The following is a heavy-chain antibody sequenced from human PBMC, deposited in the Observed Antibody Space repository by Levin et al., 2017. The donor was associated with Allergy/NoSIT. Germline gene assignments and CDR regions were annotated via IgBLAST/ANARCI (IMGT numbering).Heavy chain of an antibody. J-gene: IGHJ4*02. V-gene: IGHV4-61*01. Sequence: SETLSLTCTVSGGSVSSGSYYWSWIRQPPGKGLEWIGYIYYSGSTNYNPSLKSRVTISVDTSKNQFSLKLSSVTAADTAVYYCARAGRPEESPDDGDYVVWDYWGQGTLVTVSS. CDR1: GGSVSSGSYY. CDR3: ARAGRPEESPDDGDYVVWDY. CDR2: IYYSGST. D-gene: IGHD4-17*01.